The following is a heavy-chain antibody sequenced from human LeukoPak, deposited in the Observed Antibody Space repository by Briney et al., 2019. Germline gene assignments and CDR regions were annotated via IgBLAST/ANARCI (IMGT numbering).Heavy chain of an antibody. V-gene: IGHV4-59*11. D-gene: IGHD6-13*01. CDR2: IYYSGST. CDR1: GGPISSHY. Sequence: SETLSLTCTASGGPISSHYWSWIRQPPGKGLEWIGYIYYSGSTNYNPSPKSRVTISLDTFQNQFSLKLNSVTAADTAVYYSARLIAAAWGWFGPWGQGTLVTVS. CDR3: ARLIAAAWGWFGP. J-gene: IGHJ5*02.